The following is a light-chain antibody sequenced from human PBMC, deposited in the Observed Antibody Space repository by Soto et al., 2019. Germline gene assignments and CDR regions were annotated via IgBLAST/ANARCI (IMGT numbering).Light chain of an antibody. V-gene: IGKV1-6*01. Sequence: AIQMTQSPSSLSASVGDRVTITCRASQGISNDLAWYQQKPGKAPKLLIYAASSLQSGVPPRFSGSGSGTDFSLTISSLQPEDFATYFCLQDYNFSHTLGQGTKREIK. CDR3: LQDYNFSHT. CDR1: QGISND. J-gene: IGKJ2*01. CDR2: AAS.